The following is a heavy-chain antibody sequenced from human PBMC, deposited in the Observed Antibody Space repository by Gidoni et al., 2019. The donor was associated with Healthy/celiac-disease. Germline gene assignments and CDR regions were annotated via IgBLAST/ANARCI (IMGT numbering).Heavy chain of an antibody. V-gene: IGHV1-69*06. CDR3: ARRSPYYDILTGFGGWFDP. CDR1: GGTFSSYA. J-gene: IGHJ5*02. D-gene: IGHD3-9*01. CDR2: IIPIFGTA. Sequence: QVQLVQSGAEVKKPGSSVKVSCKASGGTFSSYAISWVRQAPGQGLEWMGGIIPIFGTANDAQKFQGRVTITADKSTSTAYMELSSLRSEDTAVYYCARRSPYYDILTGFGGWFDPWGQGTLVTVSS.